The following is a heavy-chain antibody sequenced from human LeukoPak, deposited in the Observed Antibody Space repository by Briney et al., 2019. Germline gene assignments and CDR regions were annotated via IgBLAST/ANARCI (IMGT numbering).Heavy chain of an antibody. CDR1: GFTLSSFK. CDR2: ISPSSSYI. CDR3: ARDLTGGEYFDS. D-gene: IGHD3-16*01. J-gene: IGHJ4*02. V-gene: IGHV3-21*01. Sequence: GGSPRLSCATSGFTLSSFKMTWVRQAPGKGLEWVASISPSSSYISYADSLKGRVTVSRDNAKHSVFLQMSSLRAEDTAVYYCARDLTGGEYFDSWGQGTLVSVSS.